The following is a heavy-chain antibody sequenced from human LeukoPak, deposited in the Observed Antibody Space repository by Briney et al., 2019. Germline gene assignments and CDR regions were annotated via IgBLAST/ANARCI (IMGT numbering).Heavy chain of an antibody. V-gene: IGHV3-21*01. Sequence: GGSLRLSCAASGFTFSSYRMNWVRQAPGKGLEWVSSISSSSSYIYYADSVKGRFTISRDNAKNSLYLQMNSLRAEDTAVYYCARDSGRVIDYWGQGTLVTVSS. J-gene: IGHJ4*02. D-gene: IGHD4-11*01. CDR2: ISSSSSYI. CDR3: ARDSGRVIDY. CDR1: GFTFSSYR.